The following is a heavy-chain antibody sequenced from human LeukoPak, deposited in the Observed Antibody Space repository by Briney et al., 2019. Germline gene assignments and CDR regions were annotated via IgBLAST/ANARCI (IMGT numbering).Heavy chain of an antibody. CDR1: GGSIYNFY. CDR2: IYSDGSA. J-gene: IGHJ5*02. Sequence: SETLSLTCTVSGGSIYNFYWSWIRQPPGKGLEWIGYIYSDGSAIYKPSLKSRLIMSVDPSKNHFSLNLNYVTAADTAVYYCARFQWQGSKRFDPSGHGILITV. D-gene: IGHD6-19*01. CDR3: ARFQWQGSKRFDP. V-gene: IGHV4-59*01.